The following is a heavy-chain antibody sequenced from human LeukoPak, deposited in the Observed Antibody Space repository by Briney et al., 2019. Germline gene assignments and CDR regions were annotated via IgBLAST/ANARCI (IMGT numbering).Heavy chain of an antibody. CDR3: ARVYSSSWYFGYLYIDV. CDR2: TSWRSSDI. V-gene: IGHV3-21*01. CDR1: GFTLSSHN. Sequence: GGSLRLSCAASGFTLSSHNMKWVRQAPWKGLEWVSSTSWRSSDIEYADSVKGRFTISRDNAKKSLYLQMNNLRAEDTAVYYCARVYSSSWYFGYLYIDVWGNGTTVTVSS. J-gene: IGHJ6*03. D-gene: IGHD6-13*01.